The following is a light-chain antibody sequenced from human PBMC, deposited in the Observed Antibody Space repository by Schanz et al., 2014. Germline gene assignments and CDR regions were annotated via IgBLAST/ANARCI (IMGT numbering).Light chain of an antibody. CDR3: QQYNSWPPYWT. J-gene: IGKJ1*01. CDR1: QSVSSN. CDR2: GAS. V-gene: IGKV3-15*01. Sequence: EIVMTQSPATLSVSPGERVTLSCRASQSVSSNSLAWYQQTPGQAPRLLIYGASTRATGVPARFSGSGSGTEFTLTISSLQSEDFGVYYCQQYNSWPPYWTFGQGTKVEIK.